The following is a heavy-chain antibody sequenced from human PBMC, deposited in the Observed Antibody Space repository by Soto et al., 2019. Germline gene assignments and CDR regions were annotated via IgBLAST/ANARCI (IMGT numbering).Heavy chain of an antibody. V-gene: IGHV4-39*01. CDR1: GAFISRTSHY. Sequence: QLQLQESGPGLVKPSETLSLTCTVPGAFISRTSHYWGWIRQSPGKGLEWIGSIDYSGTTYYNPSLKSRVTISVDTSKNQFSLRLTSVTAADTASYYCARHSAMFEWGQGTLVTISS. CDR2: IDYSGTT. J-gene: IGHJ4*02. D-gene: IGHD3-10*02. CDR3: ARHSAMFE.